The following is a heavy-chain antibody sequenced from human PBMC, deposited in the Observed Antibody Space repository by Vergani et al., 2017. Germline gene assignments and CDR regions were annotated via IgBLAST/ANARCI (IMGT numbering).Heavy chain of an antibody. CDR1: GFNISHYY. Sequence: QLHLEESGGGFVKPGGSLRLSCSASGFNISHYYMSWIRQAPGKGLEWVSYISSSGSTIFHADSVKGRFTISRDSANKSLYLQMTSLKSEDTAMYYCARDVVVTATAGFRDAFDIWGQGTMVTVSS. CDR2: ISSSGSTI. D-gene: IGHD2-21*02. CDR3: ARDVVVTATAGFRDAFDI. J-gene: IGHJ3*02. V-gene: IGHV3-11*04.